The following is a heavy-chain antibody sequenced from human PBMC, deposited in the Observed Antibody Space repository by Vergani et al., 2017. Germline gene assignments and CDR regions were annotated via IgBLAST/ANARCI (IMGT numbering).Heavy chain of an antibody. J-gene: IGHJ6*03. V-gene: IGHV4-39*01. CDR3: ARLFADYGSGSDYYYYYYMDV. Sequence: QLQLQESGPGLVKPSETLSLTCTVSGGSISSSSYYWGWIRQPPGKGLEWIGSIYYSGSTYYNPSLKSRVTISVDTSKNQFSLKLSSVTAADTAVYYCARLFADYGSGSDYYYYYYMDVWGKGTTVTVSS. CDR1: GGSISSSSYY. CDR2: IYYSGST. D-gene: IGHD3-10*01.